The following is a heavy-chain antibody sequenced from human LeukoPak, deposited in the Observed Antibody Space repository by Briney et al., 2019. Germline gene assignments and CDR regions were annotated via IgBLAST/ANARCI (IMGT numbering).Heavy chain of an antibody. CDR1: GYDFTNYA. CDR2: INAGNGNT. D-gene: IGHD3-22*01. Sequence: GASVKVCCKASGYDFTNYAMHWVRQAPGQRLEWMGWINAGNGNTKYSQKFQDRVTVTRDTSTSTAYMELSSLRSEDTAVYYCAKDEKGYYHDTSGYPDAFDIWGQGTMVTVSS. CDR3: AKDEKGYYHDTSGYPDAFDI. V-gene: IGHV1-3*01. J-gene: IGHJ3*02.